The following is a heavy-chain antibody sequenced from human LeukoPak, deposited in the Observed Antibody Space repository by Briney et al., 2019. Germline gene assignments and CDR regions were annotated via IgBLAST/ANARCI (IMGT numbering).Heavy chain of an antibody. CDR2: ISAYNGNT. CDR1: GYTFTSYG. V-gene: IGHV1-18*04. D-gene: IGHD3-10*01. J-gene: IGHJ6*04. Sequence: ASVKVSCKASGYTFTSYGISWVRQAPGQGLEWMGWISAYNGNTNYAQKLQGRVTMTTDTSTSTAYMELRSLRSDDTAVYYCASGMVRRNYYYYGMGVWGKGTTVTVSS. CDR3: ASGMVRRNYYYYGMGV.